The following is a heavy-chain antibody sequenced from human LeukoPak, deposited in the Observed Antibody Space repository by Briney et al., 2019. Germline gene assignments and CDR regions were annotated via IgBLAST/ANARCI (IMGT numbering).Heavy chain of an antibody. CDR2: INPSGGST. V-gene: IGHV1-46*01. J-gene: IGHJ3*02. CDR1: GYTFTSYY. CDR3: ARGGSPGAFDI. D-gene: IGHD1-26*01. Sequence: ASVKVSCKASGYTFTSYYMHWVRQAPGQGLEWMGIINPSGGSTSYAQKFQGRVTTTRDMSTSTVYMELSSLRSEDTAVYYCARGGSPGAFDIWGQGTMVTVSS.